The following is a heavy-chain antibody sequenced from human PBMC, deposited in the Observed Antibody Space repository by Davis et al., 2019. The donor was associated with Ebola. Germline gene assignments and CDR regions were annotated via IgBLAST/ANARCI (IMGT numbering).Heavy chain of an antibody. CDR2: LTRSTNSI. Sequence: GESLKISCAASGFSFGAYSMIWVRQAPGKGLEWVASLTRSTNSIDYLNSVKGRFTLSRDSGKNSLYLQMTSLRVDDTAVYYCARGPSFGVVDQYMDVWGKGTTVVVS. CDR3: ARGPSFGVVDQYMDV. CDR1: GFSFGAYS. D-gene: IGHD3-3*01. V-gene: IGHV3-21*01. J-gene: IGHJ6*03.